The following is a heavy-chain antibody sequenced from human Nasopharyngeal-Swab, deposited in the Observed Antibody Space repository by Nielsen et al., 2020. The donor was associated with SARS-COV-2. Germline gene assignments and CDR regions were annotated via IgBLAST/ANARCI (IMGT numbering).Heavy chain of an antibody. CDR2: IWYDGSNK. CDR3: ARPAVAGTGFDY. D-gene: IGHD6-19*01. Sequence: GESLKISCAASGFTFSSYGMHWVRQAPGKGLEWVAVIWYDGSNKYYADSVKGRFTISRDNSKNTLYLQMNSLRAEDTAVYYCARPAVAGTGFDYWGQGTLVTVSS. J-gene: IGHJ4*02. V-gene: IGHV3-33*01. CDR1: GFTFSSYG.